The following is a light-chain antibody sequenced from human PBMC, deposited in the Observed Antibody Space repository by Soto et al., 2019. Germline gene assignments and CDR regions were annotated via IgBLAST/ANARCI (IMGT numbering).Light chain of an antibody. CDR3: QQTFTTPCS. J-gene: IGKJ2*04. V-gene: IGKV1-39*01. CDR1: QSIIRY. CDR2: GTS. Sequence: DIQMTQSPSSLSASVGDSVTITCRASQSIIRYLNWYQQKPGKAPKLLIYGTSSLQSGVPSRFSGSGSGTDFTLTISTLQPEDFATYYCQQTFTTPCSFGQATKLETK.